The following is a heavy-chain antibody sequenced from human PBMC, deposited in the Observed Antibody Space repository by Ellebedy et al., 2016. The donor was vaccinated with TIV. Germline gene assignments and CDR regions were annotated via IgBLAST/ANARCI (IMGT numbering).Heavy chain of an antibody. CDR1: GFTFSSYW. V-gene: IGHV3-7*01. CDR2: IKQDGSEK. Sequence: GESLKISXAASGFTFSSYWMSWVRQAPGKGLEWVANIKQDGSEKYYVDSVKGRFTISRDNAKNSLYLEMNSLRAEDTAVYYCARDYYFDYWGQGTLVTVSS. CDR3: ARDYYFDY. J-gene: IGHJ4*02.